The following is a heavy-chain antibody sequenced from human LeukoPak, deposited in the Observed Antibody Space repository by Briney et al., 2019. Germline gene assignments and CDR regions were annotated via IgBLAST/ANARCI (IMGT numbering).Heavy chain of an antibody. D-gene: IGHD3-22*01. CDR2: ISSSGST. J-gene: IGHJ3*02. CDR3: ARGPYSYDSSGAFDI. V-gene: IGHV4-61*02. Sequence: SETLSLTCTVSGGSISSGEYYWSWIRQPAGKGLEWIGRISSSGSTNYNPSLKSRVTISVDTSKNQFSLKLSSVTAADTAVYFCARGPYSYDSSGAFDIWGQGTMVTVSS. CDR1: GGSISSGEYY.